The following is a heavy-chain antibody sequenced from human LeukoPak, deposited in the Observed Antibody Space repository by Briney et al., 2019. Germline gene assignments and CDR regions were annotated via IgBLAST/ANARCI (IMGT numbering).Heavy chain of an antibody. Sequence: GGSLRLSCAASGFTFSSYAMSWVRQAPGKGLEWVSAISGSGGSTYYADSVKGRFTISRDNSKNTLYLQMNSLRAEDTAVYYCARPRGYDILTGGFDYRGQGTLVNVSS. J-gene: IGHJ4*02. CDR3: ARPRGYDILTGGFDY. CDR1: GFTFSSYA. CDR2: ISGSGGST. V-gene: IGHV3-23*01. D-gene: IGHD3-9*01.